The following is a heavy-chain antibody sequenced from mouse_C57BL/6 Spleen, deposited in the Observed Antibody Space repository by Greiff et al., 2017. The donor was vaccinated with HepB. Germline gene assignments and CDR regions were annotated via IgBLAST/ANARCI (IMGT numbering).Heavy chain of an antibody. CDR1: GYSITSGYY. V-gene: IGHV3-6*01. Sequence: ESGPGLVKPSQSLSLTCSVTGYSITSGYYWNWIRQFPGNKLEWMGYISYDGSNNYNPSLKNRISITRDTSKNQFFLKLNSVTTEDTATYYCARVTTVVVDYWGQGTSVTVSS. CDR2: ISYDGSN. D-gene: IGHD1-1*01. J-gene: IGHJ4*01. CDR3: ARVTTVVVDY.